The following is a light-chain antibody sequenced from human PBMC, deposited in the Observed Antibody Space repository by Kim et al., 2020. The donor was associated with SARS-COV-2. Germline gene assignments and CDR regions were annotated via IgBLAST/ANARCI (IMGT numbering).Light chain of an antibody. CDR1: QSVSSSY. CDR2: GAS. V-gene: IGKV3-20*01. Sequence: EIVLTQSPGTLSLSPGERATLSCRASQSVSSSYLAWYQQKPGQAPRLLIYGASSRATGIPDRFSGSGSGTDFTLTISRLEPEDFAVYYCQQYGSSLLFGGGTKLEI. CDR3: QQYGSSLL. J-gene: IGKJ4*01.